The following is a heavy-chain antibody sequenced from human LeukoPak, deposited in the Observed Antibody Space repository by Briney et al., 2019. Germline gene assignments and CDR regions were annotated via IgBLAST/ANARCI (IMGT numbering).Heavy chain of an antibody. CDR1: GFTFSTYA. J-gene: IGHJ4*02. CDR2: IRGTGGGT. CDR3: AKDPRDGYSSGWYFDY. Sequence: PGGSLRLSCAASGFTFSTYAMSWVRQAPGKGLEWVSTIRGTGGGTSYADSVRDRVTISRDNSKNTLYLQMNSLRAEDTAVYYCAKDPRDGYSSGWYFDYWGQGTLVIVSS. V-gene: IGHV3-23*01. D-gene: IGHD6-19*01.